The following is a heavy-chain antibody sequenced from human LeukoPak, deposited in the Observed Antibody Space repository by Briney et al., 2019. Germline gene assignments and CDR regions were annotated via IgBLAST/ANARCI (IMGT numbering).Heavy chain of an antibody. J-gene: IGHJ4*02. CDR3: AKAAISAGDTIWSDY. CDR2: ISGSGGNT. D-gene: IGHD7-27*01. V-gene: IGHV3-23*01. Sequence: GGSLRLSCAASGFTFSSYAMSWVRQAPGKGLEWVSAISGSGGNTYYADSVKGWFTISRDNSKNTLYLQMNSLRAEDTAVYYCAKAAISAGDTIWSDYWGQGTLVAVSS. CDR1: GFTFSSYA.